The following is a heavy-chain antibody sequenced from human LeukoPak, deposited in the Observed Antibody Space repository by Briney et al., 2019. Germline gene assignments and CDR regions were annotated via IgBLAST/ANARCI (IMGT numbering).Heavy chain of an antibody. CDR3: ARHTGDIAAAGTSLGY. V-gene: IGHV5-51*01. Sequence: GESLKISCKGSGYSFTSYWIGWVRQMPGKGLEWMGIIYPGGSDTRYSPSLQGQVTISADKSISTAYLQWSSLKASDTAMYYCARHTGDIAAAGTSLGYWGQGTLVTVSS. D-gene: IGHD6-13*01. J-gene: IGHJ4*02. CDR1: GYSFTSYW. CDR2: IYPGGSDT.